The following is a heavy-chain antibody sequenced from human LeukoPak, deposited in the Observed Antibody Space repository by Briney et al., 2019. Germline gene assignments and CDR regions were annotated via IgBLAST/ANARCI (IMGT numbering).Heavy chain of an antibody. CDR3: TTGNWGSFSY. Sequence: GGSLRLSCAASGFTFSNAWMNWVRQAPGKGLEWVGRIERKTDGGTTDYAAPVKGRFTISRDDSKNTLYLQMNSLQTEDTAVYYCTTGNWGSFSYWGQGTLVTVSS. CDR1: GFTFSNAW. D-gene: IGHD7-27*01. CDR2: IERKTDGGTT. V-gene: IGHV3-15*04. J-gene: IGHJ4*02.